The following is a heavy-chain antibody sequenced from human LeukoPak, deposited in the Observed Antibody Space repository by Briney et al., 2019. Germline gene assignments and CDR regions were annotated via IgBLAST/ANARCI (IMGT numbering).Heavy chain of an antibody. J-gene: IGHJ6*02. V-gene: IGHV3-23*01. Sequence: RGSLRPSCAASGFTFSSYAMSWVRQAPGKGLEWVSAISGRGGSKYCADSVKGRFTIARDNTKNSLCLQMNSLRAEDTAVYYCARDRPGYSTYYYYGMDVWGQGTTVTISS. CDR3: ARDRPGYSTYYYYGMDV. CDR1: GFTFSSYA. CDR2: ISGRGGSK. D-gene: IGHD5-18*01.